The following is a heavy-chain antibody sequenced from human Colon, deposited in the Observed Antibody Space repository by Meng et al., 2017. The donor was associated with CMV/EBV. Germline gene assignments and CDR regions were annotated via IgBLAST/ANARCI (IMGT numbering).Heavy chain of an antibody. V-gene: IGHV4-34*01. CDR3: ARIVVVPAARWANWFDH. J-gene: IGHJ5*02. CDR2: INHSGST. D-gene: IGHD2-2*01. CDR1: GGSFSGYY. Sequence: SETLSLTCAVYGGSFSGYYWSWIRQPPGKGLEWIGEINHSGSTNYNPSLKSRVTISVDTSKNQFSLKLSSVTAADTAVYYCARIVVVPAARWANWFDHWGQGTLVTVSS.